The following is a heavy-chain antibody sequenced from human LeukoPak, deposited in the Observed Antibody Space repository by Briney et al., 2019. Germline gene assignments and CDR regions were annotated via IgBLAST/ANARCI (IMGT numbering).Heavy chain of an antibody. CDR2: ISGSGGST. J-gene: IGHJ4*02. V-gene: IGHV3-23*01. CDR1: GFTFSSYG. CDR3: AKGRRERYFDWLLSDY. D-gene: IGHD3-9*01. Sequence: PGGSLRLSCAASGFTFSSYGMSWVRQAPRKGLEWVSAISGSGGSTYYADSVKGRFTISRDNSKNTLYLQMNSLRAEDTAVYYCAKGRRERYFDWLLSDYWGQGTLVTVSS.